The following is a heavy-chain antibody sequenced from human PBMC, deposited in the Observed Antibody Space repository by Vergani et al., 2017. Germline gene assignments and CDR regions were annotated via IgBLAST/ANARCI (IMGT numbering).Heavy chain of an antibody. CDR1: GFTFSSYS. V-gene: IGHV3-21*01. D-gene: IGHD3-22*01. CDR2: ISSSSSYI. Sequence: EVQLVESGGGLVKPGGSLRLSCAASGFTFSSYSMNWVRQAPGKGLEWVSSISSSSSYIYYADSVKGRFTISRDNAKNSLYLQMNSLRAEDTAVYYCARDQGGYYDSSGYYEDWYFDLWGRGTLVTVSS. J-gene: IGHJ2*01. CDR3: ARDQGGYYDSSGYYEDWYFDL.